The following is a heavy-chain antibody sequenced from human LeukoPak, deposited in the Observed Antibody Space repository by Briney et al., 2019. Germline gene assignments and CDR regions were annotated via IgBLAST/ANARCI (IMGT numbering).Heavy chain of an antibody. D-gene: IGHD3-16*01. CDR3: AKDRPLFVGGTFDY. V-gene: IGHV3-23*01. CDR1: GFTFSSYA. Sequence: PGGSLRLSCAASGFTFSSYAMSWVRQAPGQGLEWVSTFIGSGGSTYYADSVKGRFTISRDNSKNTFYLEMNSLRAEDTAVYYCAKDRPLFVGGTFDYWGQGTLVTVSS. J-gene: IGHJ4*02. CDR2: FIGSGGST.